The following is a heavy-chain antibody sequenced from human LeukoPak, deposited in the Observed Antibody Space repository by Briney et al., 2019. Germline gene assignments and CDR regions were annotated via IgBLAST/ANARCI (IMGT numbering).Heavy chain of an antibody. CDR2: TSWNGKST. D-gene: IGHD2/OR15-2a*01. CDR3: VKGVKYTNYFHTGLFDS. J-gene: IGHJ4*02. CDR1: GFTFDDYA. V-gene: IGHV3-43D*04. Sequence: GGFPRLSCAASGFTFDDYAMHWVRQAPGKGLEWVSLTSWNGKSTYYSHSTKGRFTISRDNSKNFLYLQMNSLRPEDTAWYYCVKGVKYTNYFHTGLFDSWGQGTLVTVSS.